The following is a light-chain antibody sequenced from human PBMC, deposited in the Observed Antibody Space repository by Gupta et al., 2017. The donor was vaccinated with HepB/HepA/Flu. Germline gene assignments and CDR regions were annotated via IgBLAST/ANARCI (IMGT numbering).Light chain of an antibody. J-gene: IGKJ1*01. CDR3: QIAIRAPWT. Sequence: DIQMTHSPSSLSASVGDRVTITCRASQDISNYLAWYQQKPGKVPKLLIYLASTLQSGVPSRFSGSGSGTDFTLTIRSLQPEDVAPNYCQIAIRAPWTFGQGTKVETK. CDR1: QDISNY. V-gene: IGKV1-27*01. CDR2: LAS.